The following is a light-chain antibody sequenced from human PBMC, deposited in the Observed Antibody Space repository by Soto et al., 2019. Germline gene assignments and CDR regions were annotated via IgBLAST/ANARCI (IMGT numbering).Light chain of an antibody. CDR1: QSLVHSDGNTY. CDR2: WVS. CDR3: MQALQTPPIT. J-gene: IGKJ5*01. Sequence: DVVMTQSPLSLPVTLGQPASISCRSSQSLVHSDGNTYLNWFQQRPGQSPRRLIYWVSNRDSGVPDRFSGSGSGTDFTLKISRVEAEDVGVYYCMQALQTPPITFGQGTRLEIK. V-gene: IGKV2-30*02.